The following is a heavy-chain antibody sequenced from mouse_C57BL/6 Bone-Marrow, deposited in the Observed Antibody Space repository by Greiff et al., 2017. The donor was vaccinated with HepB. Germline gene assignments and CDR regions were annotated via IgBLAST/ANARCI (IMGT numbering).Heavy chain of an antibody. D-gene: IGHD6-1*01. Sequence: EVQLVESGGDLVKPGGSLKLSCAASGFTFSSYGMSWVRQTPDKRLEWVATISSGGSYTYYPDSVKGRVTISRDKAKNTLYLQMSSLKSEDTAMYYCARHSSYWYFDVWGTGTTVTVSS. J-gene: IGHJ1*03. CDR2: ISSGGSYT. CDR1: GFTFSSYG. CDR3: ARHSSYWYFDV. V-gene: IGHV5-6*01.